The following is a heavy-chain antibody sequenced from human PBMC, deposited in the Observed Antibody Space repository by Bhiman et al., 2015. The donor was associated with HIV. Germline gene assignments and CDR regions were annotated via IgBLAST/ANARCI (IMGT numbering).Heavy chain of an antibody. CDR1: GFTFSSYS. CDR3: AKDQSHFYDTFLGDAYDI. CDR2: ISSSSNYI. J-gene: IGHJ3*02. V-gene: IGHV3-21*04. Sequence: EVQLVESGGGLVKPGGSLRLSCAASGFTFSSYSMNWVRQAPGKGLEWVSSISSSSNYIYYADSVKGRFTISRDNAKNSLYLQMNSLRPEDTALYYCAKDQSHFYDTFLGDAYDIWGQGDNGHRLF. D-gene: IGHD3-22*01.